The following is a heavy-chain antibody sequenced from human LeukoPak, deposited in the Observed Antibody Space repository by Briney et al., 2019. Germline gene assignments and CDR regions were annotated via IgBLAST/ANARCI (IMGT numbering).Heavy chain of an antibody. CDR2: ITGSSSYI. V-gene: IGHV3-21*01. D-gene: IGHD6-13*01. CDR3: ARGLGSSWYGPDY. CDR1: GFTFSSYS. Sequence: GGSLRLSCAASGFTFSSYSMNWVRQAPGKGLEWVSSITGSSSYIYYADLVRGRFTISRDNAKNSLYLQINSLRAEDTAVYYCARGLGSSWYGPDYWGQGTLVTVSS. J-gene: IGHJ4*02.